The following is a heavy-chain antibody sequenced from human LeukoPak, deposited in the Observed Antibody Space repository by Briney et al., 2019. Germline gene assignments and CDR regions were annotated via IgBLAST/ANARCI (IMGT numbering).Heavy chain of an antibody. V-gene: IGHV3-53*01. CDR1: GVTVSSNY. CDR3: AREGGYGDYVYAFDI. D-gene: IGHD4-17*01. CDR2: IYSGGST. J-gene: IGHJ3*02. Sequence: GGSLRLSCAVSGVTVSSNYRSWVRQAPGKGLEWVSVIYSGGSTYYAASVKGRFTISRDTSKNTLYLQMTSLRAEATAVYYCAREGGYGDYVYAFDIWGQGTMVTVSS.